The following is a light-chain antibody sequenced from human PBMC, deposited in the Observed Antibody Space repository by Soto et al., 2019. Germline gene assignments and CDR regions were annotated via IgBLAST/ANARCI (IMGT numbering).Light chain of an antibody. V-gene: IGKV1-5*03. CDR2: KAS. Sequence: EIQMTPSHSTLSGTVGDSFAITGTASQTISSWLAWYQQKPGKAPKLLIYKASTLKSGVPSRFSGSGSGREFTLTISSLQPDDFATDYCQQYNTYYYTVGQVNKGDIK. J-gene: IGKJ2*01. CDR1: QTISSW. CDR3: QQYNTYYYT.